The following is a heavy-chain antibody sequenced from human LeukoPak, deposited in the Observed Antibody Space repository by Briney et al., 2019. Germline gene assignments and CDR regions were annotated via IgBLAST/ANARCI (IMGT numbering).Heavy chain of an antibody. CDR1: GGSISSSSYY. CDR2: IYYSGST. Sequence: SETLSLTCTVSGGSISSSSYYWGWIRQPPGKGLEWIGYIYYSGSTNYNPSLKGRVTISVDTSKNQFSLKLSSVTAADTAVYYCARRRGYILTGFPSLFDYWGQGTLVTVSS. CDR3: ARRRGYILTGFPSLFDY. V-gene: IGHV4-61*05. J-gene: IGHJ4*02. D-gene: IGHD3-9*01.